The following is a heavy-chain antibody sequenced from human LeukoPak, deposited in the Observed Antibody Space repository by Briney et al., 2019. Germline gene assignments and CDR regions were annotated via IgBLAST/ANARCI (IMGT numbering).Heavy chain of an antibody. V-gene: IGHV3-33*01. Sequence: GGSLRLSCAASGFTFSSYGMHWVRQAPGKGLEWVAVICYDGSNKYYADSVKGRFTISRDNSKNTLYLQMNSLRAEDTAVYYCARETRSYCSSTSCYIGWGYWGQGTLVTVSS. CDR3: ARETRSYCSSTSCYIGWGY. CDR1: GFTFSSYG. J-gene: IGHJ4*02. CDR2: ICYDGSNK. D-gene: IGHD2-2*02.